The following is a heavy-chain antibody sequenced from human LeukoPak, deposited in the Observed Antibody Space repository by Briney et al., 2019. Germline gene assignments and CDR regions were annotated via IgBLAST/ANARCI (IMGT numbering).Heavy chain of an antibody. CDR3: ARDGIAAAGQYYCYGMDV. V-gene: IGHV3-33*01. Sequence: GGSLRLSCAASGFTFSSYGMHWVRQAPGKGLEWVAVIWYDGDNKYYADSVKGRFTISRDNSKNTLYLQMNSLRAEDTAVYYCARDGIAAAGQYYCYGMDVWGQGTTVTVSS. CDR2: IWYDGDNK. J-gene: IGHJ6*02. CDR1: GFTFSSYG. D-gene: IGHD6-13*01.